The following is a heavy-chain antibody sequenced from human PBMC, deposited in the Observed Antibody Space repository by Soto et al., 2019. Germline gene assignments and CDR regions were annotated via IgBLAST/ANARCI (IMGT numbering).Heavy chain of an antibody. CDR1: GDSISSNNW. V-gene: IGHV4-4*02. J-gene: IGHJ4*02. Sequence: SETLSLTCAISGDSISSNNWCTWIRQAPGKGLEWIGEITYSGTTFYNPSLKSRVSISVDKTNNQFSLKVTSVTAADTAVYYCARGSYYYDSSGYYHYWGQGTLVTVSS. D-gene: IGHD3-22*01. CDR3: ARGSYYYDSSGYYHY. CDR2: ITYSGTT.